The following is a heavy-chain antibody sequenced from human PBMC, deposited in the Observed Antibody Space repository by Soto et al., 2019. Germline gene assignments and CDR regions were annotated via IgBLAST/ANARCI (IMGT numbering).Heavy chain of an antibody. J-gene: IGHJ6*02. D-gene: IGHD3-22*01. V-gene: IGHV3-15*07. CDR2: ISKSDGGTT. CDR3: TTRSGSDV. Sequence: PGGSLRLSCTVSGFAFNNYGINWVRQAPGKGLEWVSSISKSDGGTTDYAAPVKGRFTISRDDSKNTLYLQMNSLKTEDTAVYYCTTRSGSDVWGQGTTVTVSS. CDR1: GFAFNNYG.